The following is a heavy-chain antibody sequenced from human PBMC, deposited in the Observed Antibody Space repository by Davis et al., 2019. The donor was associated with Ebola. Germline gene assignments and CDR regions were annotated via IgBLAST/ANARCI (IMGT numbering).Heavy chain of an antibody. CDR1: GGSISSGGYY. J-gene: IGHJ5*02. D-gene: IGHD6-6*01. CDR2: IYYSGST. Sequence: SETLSLTCAVSGGSISSGGYYWSWIRQPPGKGLEWIGYIYYSGSTNYNPSLKSRVTISVDTSKNQFSLKLSSVTAADTAVYYCARVYYSSSNWFDPWGQGTLVTVSS. CDR3: ARVYYSSSNWFDP. V-gene: IGHV4-61*08.